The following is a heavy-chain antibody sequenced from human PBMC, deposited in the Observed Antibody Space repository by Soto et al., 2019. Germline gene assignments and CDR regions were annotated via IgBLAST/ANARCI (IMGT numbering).Heavy chain of an antibody. D-gene: IGHD6-13*01. V-gene: IGHV4-39*01. CDR1: GGSISSSSYY. CDR3: ARRVKGSVSIAAAGTGAFDY. CDR2: IYYSGST. Sequence: SETLSLTCTVSGGSISSSSYYWGWIRQPPGKGLEWIGSIYYSGSTYYNPSLKSRVTISVDTSKNQFSLKLSSVTAADTAVYYCARRVKGSVSIAAAGTGAFDYWGRGTLVTVSS. J-gene: IGHJ4*02.